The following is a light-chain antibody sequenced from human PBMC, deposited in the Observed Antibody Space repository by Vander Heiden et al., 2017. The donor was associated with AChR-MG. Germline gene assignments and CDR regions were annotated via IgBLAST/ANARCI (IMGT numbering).Light chain of an antibody. V-gene: IGLV1-40*01. CDR2: GNT. CDR1: SSTIGAGYD. CDR3: QSYDSSLSGWV. J-gene: IGLJ3*02. Sequence: QSVLTQPPSVSGAPGQRVTIPSTGSSSTIGAGYDVHWYPQLPGTAPKLLSYGNTNRPSGVPDRFSGSKSGTSASLAITGLQAEDEADYYCQSYDSSLSGWVFGGGTKLTVL.